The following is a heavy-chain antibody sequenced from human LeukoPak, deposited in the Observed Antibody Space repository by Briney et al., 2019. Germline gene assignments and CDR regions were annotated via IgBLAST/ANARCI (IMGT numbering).Heavy chain of an antibody. J-gene: IGHJ4*02. Sequence: SETLSLTCTVSGGSISSSSYYWGWIRQPPGKGLEWIGSIYHDGSTYYNPSLKSRVTISLGTSKNQVSLKLISVTAADTAVYYCASRIAVAGNYFDYWGQGSLVTVSS. CDR1: GGSISSSSYY. CDR2: IYHDGST. CDR3: ASRIAVAGNYFDY. D-gene: IGHD6-19*01. V-gene: IGHV4-39*07.